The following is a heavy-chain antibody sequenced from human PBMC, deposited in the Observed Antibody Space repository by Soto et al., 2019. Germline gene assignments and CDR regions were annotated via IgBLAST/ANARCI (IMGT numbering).Heavy chain of an antibody. J-gene: IGHJ4*02. V-gene: IGHV3-23*01. CDR3: AKDSIYGSGTDY. Sequence: GGSLRFSCAASGFTFSSYAMSWVRQAPGKGLEWVSAISGSGGSTYYADSVKGRFTISRDNSKNTLYLQMNSLRAEDTAVYYCAKDSIYGSGTDYWGQGTLVTVSS. CDR2: ISGSGGST. D-gene: IGHD3-10*01. CDR1: GFTFSSYA.